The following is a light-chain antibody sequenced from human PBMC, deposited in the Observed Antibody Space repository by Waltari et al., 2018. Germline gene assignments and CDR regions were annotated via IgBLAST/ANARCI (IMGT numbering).Light chain of an antibody. CDR3: NSYTSTSTYV. CDR1: TNDVGAYYY. CDR2: EVT. V-gene: IGLV2-14*01. Sequence: QSALTQPASVSGSPGQSITISCTGTTNDVGAYYYVSWYQQPPGNATNLKIYEVTYRPSGLPHRFSGSQSVNTSSLTISGLQAEDEADYYCNSYTSTSTYVFGTGTKVTVL. J-gene: IGLJ1*01.